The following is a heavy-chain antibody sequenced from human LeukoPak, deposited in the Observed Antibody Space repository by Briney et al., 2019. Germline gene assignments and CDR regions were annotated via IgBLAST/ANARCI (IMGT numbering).Heavy chain of an antibody. CDR3: ARDKDTAMEYYYYYMDV. J-gene: IGHJ6*03. CDR1: GYTFTGYY. CDR2: INPNSGGT. D-gene: IGHD5-18*01. Sequence: ASVKVSCKASGYTFTGYYMHWVRQAPGQGLEWMGWINPNSGGTNYAQKFQGRVTMTRDTSISTAYMELSRLRSDDTAVYYCARDKDTAMEYYYYYMDVWGKGTTVTVSS. V-gene: IGHV1-2*02.